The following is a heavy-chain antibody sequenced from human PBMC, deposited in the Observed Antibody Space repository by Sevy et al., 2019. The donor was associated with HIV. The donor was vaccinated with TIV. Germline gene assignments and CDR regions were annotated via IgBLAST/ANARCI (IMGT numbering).Heavy chain of an antibody. CDR2: ISSSGSTI. Sequence: GGSLRLSCAASGFTFSDYYMSWIRQAPGKGLEWVSYISSSGSTIYYADSVKGRFTISRDNAKNSLYLQMNSLRAEDTAVYYCARDDLVGEYGSGKLDKKRYYYYGMDVWGQGTTVTVSS. D-gene: IGHD3-10*01. V-gene: IGHV3-11*01. J-gene: IGHJ6*02. CDR1: GFTFSDYY. CDR3: ARDDLVGEYGSGKLDKKRYYYYGMDV.